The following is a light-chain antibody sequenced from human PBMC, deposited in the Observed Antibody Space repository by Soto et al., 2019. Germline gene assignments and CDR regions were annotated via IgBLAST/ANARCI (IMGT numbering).Light chain of an antibody. Sequence: SYELTQPPSVSVAPGQTASITCGGDTMRIKNVHWYQQKAGQAPVLVVYDDTGRSSGIPERFSGSNHENTATLTINRVEAEDEADFYCQVWDSKRNHVVFGGGTKLTVL. J-gene: IGLJ3*02. CDR3: QVWDSKRNHVV. CDR1: TMRIKN. V-gene: IGLV3-21*02. CDR2: DDT.